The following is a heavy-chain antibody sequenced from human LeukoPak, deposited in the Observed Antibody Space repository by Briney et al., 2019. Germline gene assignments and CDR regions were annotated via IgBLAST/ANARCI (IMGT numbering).Heavy chain of an antibody. CDR1: GYTFTSYV. J-gene: IGHJ6*03. CDR3: ARALHPIRYFDWSAYYYYYYYMDV. CDR2: MNPNSGNT. D-gene: IGHD3-9*01. V-gene: IGHV1-8*03. Sequence: GASLKDSCKASGYTFTSYVINWVRQATGQGLEWMGWMNPNSGNTGYAQKLQGRVTITRNTPISTAYMELSSLRSEDTAVYYCARALHPIRYFDWSAYYYYYYYMDVWGKGTTVTVSS.